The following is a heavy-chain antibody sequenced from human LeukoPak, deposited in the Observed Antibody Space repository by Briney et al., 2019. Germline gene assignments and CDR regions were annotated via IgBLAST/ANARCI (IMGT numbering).Heavy chain of an antibody. CDR1: GFTFSDFT. Sequence: GGSLRLSCAGSGFTFSDFTINWVRQAPGEGLEWVSCIGGSSDSYLYYADSVRGRFTISRDNAKNSVYLQMDSLRAEDTAVYYCARAVPGFDSWGQGTLVTVSS. J-gene: IGHJ4*02. V-gene: IGHV3-21*01. CDR2: IGGSSDSYL. CDR3: ARAVPGFDS.